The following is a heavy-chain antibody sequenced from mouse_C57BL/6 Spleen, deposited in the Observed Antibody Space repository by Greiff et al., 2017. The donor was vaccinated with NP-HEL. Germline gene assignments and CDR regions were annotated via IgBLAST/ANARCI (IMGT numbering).Heavy chain of an antibody. D-gene: IGHD2-4*01. CDR1: GISITTGNYR. CDR2: IYYSGTI. CDR3: ARDLDYDWLAY. Sequence: EVQLQQSGPGLVKPSQTVFLTCTVPGISITTGNYRWSWIRQFPGNKLEWIGYIYYSGTITYNPSLTSRTTITRDTPKNQFFLEMNSLTAEDTATYDCARDLDYDWLAYWGQGTLVTVSA. V-gene: IGHV3-5*01. J-gene: IGHJ3*01.